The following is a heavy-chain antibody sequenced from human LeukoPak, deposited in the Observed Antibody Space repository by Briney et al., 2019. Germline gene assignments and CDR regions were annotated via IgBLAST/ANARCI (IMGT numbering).Heavy chain of an antibody. CDR2: LGISGDYS. CDR3: ARGGGGNSDFVTSYTGASLSFDY. CDR1: GFTFSSYW. Sequence: GGSLRLSCAASGFTFSSYWMSWVRQAPGKGLQWVSSLGISGDYSWYAGSVKGRFTISRDVSKNTLYLQMNSLGVEDTAVYYCARGGGGNSDFVTSYTGASLSFDYWGQGALVTVSS. D-gene: IGHD4-23*01. J-gene: IGHJ4*02. V-gene: IGHV3-23*01.